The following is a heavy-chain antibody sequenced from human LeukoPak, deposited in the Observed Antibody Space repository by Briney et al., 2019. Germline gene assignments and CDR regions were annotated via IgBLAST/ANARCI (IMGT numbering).Heavy chain of an antibody. D-gene: IGHD6-6*01. CDR2: YNGNT. V-gene: IGHV1-18*01. CDR3: ARDPPPYSSSSEWFDP. Sequence: YNGNTNYAQKLQGRVTMTTDTSTSTAYMELRSLRSDDTAVYYCARDPPPYSSSSEWFDPWGQGTLVTVSS. J-gene: IGHJ5*02.